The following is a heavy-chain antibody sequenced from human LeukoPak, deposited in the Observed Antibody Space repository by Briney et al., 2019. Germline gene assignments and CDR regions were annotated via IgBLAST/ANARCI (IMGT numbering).Heavy chain of an antibody. Sequence: KPGGSLRLSCAASGFTFSSYTMNWVRQPPGKGVEWVSSISGSSSKIYYADPVKGRFTISRDNANDSLYLQMNSLRADDTAVYYCARDAYGDYGFDYWGQGTLVTVSS. J-gene: IGHJ4*02. V-gene: IGHV3-21*01. D-gene: IGHD4-17*01. CDR3: ARDAYGDYGFDY. CDR2: ISGSSSKI. CDR1: GFTFSSYT.